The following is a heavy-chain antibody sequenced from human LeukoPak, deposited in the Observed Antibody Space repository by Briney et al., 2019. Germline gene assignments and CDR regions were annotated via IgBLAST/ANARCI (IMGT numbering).Heavy chain of an antibody. Sequence: GGSLRLSCAASGFTFSSYAMYWVRQAPGKGLEWVSGIFGSGGSTHYADSVKVRFTISRDNSKNTVYLQMKSLRAEDTAVYYCAKTTNGYSSGRFPGWPVDYWGQGTLVTVSS. CDR3: AKTTNGYSSGRFPGWPVDY. D-gene: IGHD6-19*01. CDR1: GFTFSSYA. CDR2: IFGSGGST. V-gene: IGHV3-23*01. J-gene: IGHJ4*02.